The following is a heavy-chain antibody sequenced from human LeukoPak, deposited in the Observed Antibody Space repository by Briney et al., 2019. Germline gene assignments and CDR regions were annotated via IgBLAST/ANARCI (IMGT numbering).Heavy chain of an antibody. V-gene: IGHV4-59*08. CDR1: GGSISSYY. J-gene: IGHJ4*02. Sequence: SETLSLTCTVSGGSISSYYWSWIRQPPGKGLEWIGYIYYSGSTNYNPSLKSRVTISVDTSKNQFSLKLSSVTAADTAVYYCARGPPYSYLDYWGQGTLVTVPS. CDR2: IYYSGST. CDR3: ARGPPYSYLDY. D-gene: IGHD4-11*01.